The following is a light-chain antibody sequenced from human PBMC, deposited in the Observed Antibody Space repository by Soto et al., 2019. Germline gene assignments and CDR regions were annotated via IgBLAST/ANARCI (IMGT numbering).Light chain of an antibody. CDR3: QRYDNSPRT. V-gene: IGKV3-20*01. J-gene: IGKJ1*01. CDR2: GAS. CDR1: QSVNSNY. Sequence: EIVLTQSPGTLSLSPGERATLSCRASQSVNSNYLAWYQQKPGQGPRLLMYGASSRATGIPDRFSGSGSGTDFTLTISRLEPEDFAVYYCQRYDNSPRTCGQGTKVEIK.